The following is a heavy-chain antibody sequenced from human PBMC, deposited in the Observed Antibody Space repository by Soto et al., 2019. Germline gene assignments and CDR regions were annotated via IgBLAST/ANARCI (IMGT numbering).Heavy chain of an antibody. D-gene: IGHD5-18*01. CDR2: ISAYNGNT. J-gene: IGHJ6*02. Sequence: ASVKVSCKASGYTFTSYGISWVRQAPGQGLEWMGWISAYNGNTNYAQKLQGRVTMTTDTSTSTAYMELRSLRSDDTAVYYCARWGYSYGLDHYYGMDVWGQGTTVTVSS. CDR3: ARWGYSYGLDHYYGMDV. CDR1: GYTFTSYG. V-gene: IGHV1-18*01.